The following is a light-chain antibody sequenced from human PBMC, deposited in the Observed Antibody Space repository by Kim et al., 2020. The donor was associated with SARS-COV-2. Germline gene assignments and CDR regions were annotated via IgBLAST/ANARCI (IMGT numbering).Light chain of an antibody. CDR1: LSVRSRY. CDR3: QQYGSSPLT. Sequence: YHGERATLSCRASLSVRSRYLVWYQQKPGQAPRLLLYGASSRAIGIPDRFSGSGSGTDFTLTISRLEPEDLAMYYCQQYGSSPLTFGGGTKLEIK. V-gene: IGKV3-20*01. J-gene: IGKJ4*01. CDR2: GAS.